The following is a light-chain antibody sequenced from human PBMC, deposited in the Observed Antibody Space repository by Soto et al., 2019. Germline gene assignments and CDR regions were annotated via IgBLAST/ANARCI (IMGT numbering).Light chain of an antibody. Sequence: QSFLTQPASVSGSAGQSITISCTGSSTDVGGYNYVSWYQQHPGKAPKVMIYEVSNRPSGVSNRFSGSKSGNTASLTISGLQAEDEADYYCSSYTSSSTYVFGTGTKVTVL. CDR2: EVS. CDR3: SSYTSSSTYV. V-gene: IGLV2-14*01. CDR1: STDVGGYNY. J-gene: IGLJ1*01.